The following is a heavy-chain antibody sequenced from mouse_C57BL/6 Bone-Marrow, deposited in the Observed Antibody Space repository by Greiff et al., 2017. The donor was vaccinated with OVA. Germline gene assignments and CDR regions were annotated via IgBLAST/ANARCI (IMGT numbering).Heavy chain of an antibody. CDR2: ISSGGSYT. CDR1: GFTFSSYG. D-gene: IGHD2-5*01. V-gene: IGHV5-6*01. Sequence: EVKLMESGGDLVKPGGSLKLSCAASGFTFSSYGMSWVRQTPDKRLEWVATISSGGSYTYYPDSVKGRFTISRDNAKNNLYLQMSSLKSEDTAMYYCARPHYSNYWYFDVWGTGTTVTVSS. CDR3: ARPHYSNYWYFDV. J-gene: IGHJ1*03.